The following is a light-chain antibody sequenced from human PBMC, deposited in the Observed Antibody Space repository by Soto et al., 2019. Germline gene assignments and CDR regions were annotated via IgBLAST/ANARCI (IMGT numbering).Light chain of an antibody. CDR2: EDN. J-gene: IGLJ3*02. Sequence: NFMLTQPHSVSESPGKTVIISCTRSSGSIASNYVQWYQQRPGSSPTTVIYEDNQRHSGVPDRFSCSIDSSSNSAYLTISGLETEDEADYFCQSYDATTQVFGGGTKLTVL. CDR1: SGSIASNY. V-gene: IGLV6-57*01. CDR3: QSYDATTQV.